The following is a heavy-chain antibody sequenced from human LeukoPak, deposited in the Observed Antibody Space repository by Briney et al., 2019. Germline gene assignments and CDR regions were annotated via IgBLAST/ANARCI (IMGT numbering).Heavy chain of an antibody. Sequence: GGSLRLSCAASGFTFSDYYMSWIRQAPGKGLEWVSYISSSGSTIYYADSAKGRFTISRDNAKNSLYLQMNSLRAEDTAVYYCARGYCSSTSCFDPWGQGTLVTVSS. J-gene: IGHJ5*02. V-gene: IGHV3-11*01. CDR3: ARGYCSSTSCFDP. D-gene: IGHD2-2*01. CDR2: ISSSGSTI. CDR1: GFTFSDYY.